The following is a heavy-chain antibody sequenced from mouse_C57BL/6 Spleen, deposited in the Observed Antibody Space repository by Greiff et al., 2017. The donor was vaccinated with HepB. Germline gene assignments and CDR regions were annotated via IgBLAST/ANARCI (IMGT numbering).Heavy chain of an antibody. CDR3: TRDTRYSDYGGFAY. CDR1: GFTFSSYA. J-gene: IGHJ3*01. CDR2: ISSGGDYI. V-gene: IGHV5-9-1*02. Sequence: EVTLVESGEGLVKPGGSLKLSCAASGFTFSSYAMSWVRQTPEKRLEWVAYISSGGDYIYYADTVKGRSTISRDNARNTLYLQMSSLKSEDTAMYYCTRDTRYSDYGGFAYWGQGTMVTDSA. D-gene: IGHD2-13*01.